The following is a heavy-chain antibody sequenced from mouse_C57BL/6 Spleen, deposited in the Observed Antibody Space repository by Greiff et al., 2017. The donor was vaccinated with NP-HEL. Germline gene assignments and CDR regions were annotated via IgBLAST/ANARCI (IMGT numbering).Heavy chain of an antibody. CDR1: GYTFTSYW. J-gene: IGHJ4*01. V-gene: IGHV1-74*01. CDR2: IHPSDSDT. Sequence: QVQLQQPGAELVKPGASVKVSCKASGYTFTSYWMHWVKQRPGQGLEWIGRIHPSDSDTNYNQKFKGKATLTVDKSSSTAYMQRSSLTSEDSAVYYCAISPTTVDYYAMDYWGQGTSVTVSS. D-gene: IGHD1-1*01. CDR3: AISPTTVDYYAMDY.